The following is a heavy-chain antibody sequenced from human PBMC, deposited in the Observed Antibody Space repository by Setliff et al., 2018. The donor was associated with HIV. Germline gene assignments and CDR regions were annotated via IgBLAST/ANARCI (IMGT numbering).Heavy chain of an antibody. J-gene: IGHJ4*02. CDR3: AGSWSGYPLSFGY. CDR2: IYTSGST. Sequence: PSETLSLTCTVSGDSVSNGRYYWSWIRQPAGKGLEWIGHIYTSGSTDYNPSLKSRVTISVDTSKNQFSLKLSSVTAADTAVYYCAGSWSGYPLSFGYWGQGTLVTVSS. V-gene: IGHV4-61*09. D-gene: IGHD3-3*01. CDR1: GDSVSNGRYY.